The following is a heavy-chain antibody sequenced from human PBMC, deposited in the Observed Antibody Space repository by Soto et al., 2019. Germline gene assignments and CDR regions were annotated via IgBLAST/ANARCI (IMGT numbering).Heavy chain of an antibody. CDR2: IWYGGSNK. Sequence: GWSLRLSCAASGFTFSSYGMHWVRQAPGKGLEWVAVIWYGGSNKYYADSVKGRFTISRDNSKNTLYLQMNSLRAEDTAVYYCAREIEAAGTGDAFDIWGQGTMVTASS. D-gene: IGHD6-13*01. V-gene: IGHV3-33*01. CDR3: AREIEAAGTGDAFDI. J-gene: IGHJ3*02. CDR1: GFTFSSYG.